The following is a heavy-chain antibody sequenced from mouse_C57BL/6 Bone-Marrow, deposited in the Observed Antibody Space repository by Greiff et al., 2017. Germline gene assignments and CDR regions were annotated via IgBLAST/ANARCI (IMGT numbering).Heavy chain of an antibody. D-gene: IGHD2-4*01. CDR2: IDPETGGT. J-gene: IGHJ4*01. Sequence: QVQLKESGAELVRPGASVTLSCKASGYTFTDYEMHWVKQTPVHGLEWIGAIDPETGGTAYNQKFKGKAIQTADKSSSTAYMELRSLTSEDSAVYYCQLRRNAMDYWGQGTSVTVSS. CDR3: QLRRNAMDY. CDR1: GYTFTDYE. V-gene: IGHV1-15*01.